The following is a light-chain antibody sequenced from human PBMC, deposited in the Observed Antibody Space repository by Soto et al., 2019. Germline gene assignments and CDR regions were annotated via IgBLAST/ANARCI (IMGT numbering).Light chain of an antibody. CDR1: QTINSW. CDR3: QHYNSYPYT. V-gene: IGKV1-5*03. Sequence: DIRMTQSPSTLSASVGDRVTITCRASQTINSWLAWYQQKPGKAPKLLIYKASSLQSEVPSRFSGSGSGTEFALTITSLQADDSATYYCQHYNSYPYTFGQGTKLEIK. CDR2: KAS. J-gene: IGKJ2*01.